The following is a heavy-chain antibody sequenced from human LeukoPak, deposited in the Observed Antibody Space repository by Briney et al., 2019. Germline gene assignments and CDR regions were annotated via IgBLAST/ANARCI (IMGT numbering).Heavy chain of an antibody. CDR1: GFTFTSAW. J-gene: IGHJ4*02. D-gene: IGHD3-3*01. CDR2: IKAKIDGGST. V-gene: IGHV3-15*01. Sequence: PGGSLRLSCAASGFTFTSAWMAWVRQAPGKGLEWIGRIKAKIDGGSTDLAAPVKGRFSISRDDSTKTVSLQMNSLKIEDTAVYYCSTDFSHFDLSSGFYSYWGQGSLVTVSS. CDR3: STDFSHFDLSSGFYSY.